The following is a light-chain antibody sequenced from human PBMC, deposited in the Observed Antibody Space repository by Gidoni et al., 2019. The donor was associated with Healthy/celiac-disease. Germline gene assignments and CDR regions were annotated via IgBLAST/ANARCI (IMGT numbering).Light chain of an antibody. V-gene: IGKV3-15*01. Sequence: PGERATLSCRASQSVSSNLAWYQQKPGQAPRLLIYGASTRATGIPARFSGSGSGTEFTLTISSLQSEDFAVYYCQQYNNWPQTFGQXTKLEIK. CDR2: GAS. CDR3: QQYNNWPQT. J-gene: IGKJ2*01. CDR1: QSVSSN.